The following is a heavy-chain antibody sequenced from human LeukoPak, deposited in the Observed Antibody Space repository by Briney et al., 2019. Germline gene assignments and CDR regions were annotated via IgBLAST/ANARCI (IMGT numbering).Heavy chain of an antibody. J-gene: IGHJ2*01. V-gene: IGHV1-2*02. D-gene: IGHD3-22*01. CDR3: ARDSMGYYDSSGYIDWYFDL. CDR2: INPNSGGT. CDR1: GGTFSSYA. Sequence: ASVKVSCKASGGTFSSYAISWVRQAPGQGLEWMGWINPNSGGTNYAQKFQGRVTMTRDTSISTAYMELSRLRSDDTAVYYCARDSMGYYDSSGYIDWYFDLWGRGTLVTVSS.